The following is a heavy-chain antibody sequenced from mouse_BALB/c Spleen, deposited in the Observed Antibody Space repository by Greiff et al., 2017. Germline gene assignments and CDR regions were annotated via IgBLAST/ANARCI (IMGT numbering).Heavy chain of an antibody. CDR1: GYTFTSYW. CDR3: ARRGFTVRYFDV. Sequence: QVQLQQSGAELARPGASVKLSCKASGYTFTSYWMQWVKQRPGQGLEWIGAIYPGDGDTRYTQKFKGKATLTADKSSSTAYMQLSSLASEDSAVYYCARRGFTVRYFDVWGAGTTVTVSS. CDR2: IYPGDGDT. J-gene: IGHJ1*01. V-gene: IGHV1-87*01.